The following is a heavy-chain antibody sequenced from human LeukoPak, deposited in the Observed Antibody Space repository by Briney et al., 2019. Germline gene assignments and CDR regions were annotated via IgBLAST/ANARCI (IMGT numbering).Heavy chain of an antibody. D-gene: IGHD5-24*01. V-gene: IGHV4-4*07. CDR3: ARDQMWFDP. Sequence: PSETLSLTYAVYGGSFSGYYWSWIRQPAGKGLEWIGRIYTSGSTNYNPSLKSRVTMSVDTSKNQFSLKLSSVTAADTAVYYCARDQMWFDPWGQGTLVTVSS. CDR2: IYTSGST. CDR1: GGSFSGYY. J-gene: IGHJ5*02.